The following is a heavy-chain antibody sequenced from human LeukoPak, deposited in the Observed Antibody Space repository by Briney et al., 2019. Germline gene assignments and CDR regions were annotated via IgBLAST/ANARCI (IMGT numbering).Heavy chain of an antibody. J-gene: IGHJ6*03. Sequence: GASVKVSCKASGYTFTGYYMHWVRQAPGQGLAWMGWINPNSGGTNYAQKFQGRVTMTRDTSISTAYMELSRLRSDDTAVYYCARGEANYYYYMDVWGKGTTVTVSS. CDR2: INPNSGGT. CDR3: ARGEANYYYYMDV. D-gene: IGHD1-26*01. CDR1: GYTFTGYY. V-gene: IGHV1-2*02.